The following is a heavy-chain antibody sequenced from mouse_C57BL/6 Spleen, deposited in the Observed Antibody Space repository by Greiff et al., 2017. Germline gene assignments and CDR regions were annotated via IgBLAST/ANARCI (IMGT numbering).Heavy chain of an antibody. CDR3: SRVRYFDY. CDR2: IFPGSGST. J-gene: IGHJ2*01. Sequence: VQLQQSGAELMKPGASVKLSCKATGYTFTGYWIEWVQQRPGHGLEWIGEIFPGSGSTNYTEKFKGKATFPAATSSNTAYMQLISLATEDSSIYYCSRVRYFDYWGQGTTLTVSS. V-gene: IGHV1-9*01. CDR1: GYTFTGYW.